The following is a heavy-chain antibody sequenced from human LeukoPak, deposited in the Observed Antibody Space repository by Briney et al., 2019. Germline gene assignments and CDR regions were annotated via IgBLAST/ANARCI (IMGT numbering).Heavy chain of an antibody. CDR2: INTDSSST. CDR1: GFTFRNYW. V-gene: IGHV3-74*01. CDR3: ASSLVRYYFDY. Sequence: GGSLRLSCSASGFTFRNYWMHWVRQAPGKGLMWVSRINTDSSSTTYADSVKGRFTISRDNAKNTLFLQMNSLRVEDTAVYYCASSLVRYYFDYWGQGTLVTVSS. D-gene: IGHD3-10*01. J-gene: IGHJ4*02.